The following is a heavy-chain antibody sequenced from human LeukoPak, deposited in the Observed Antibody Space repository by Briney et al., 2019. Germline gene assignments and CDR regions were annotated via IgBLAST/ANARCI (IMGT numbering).Heavy chain of an antibody. CDR3: ARDFWSGYFYFDY. V-gene: IGHV4-39*07. J-gene: IGHJ4*02. Sequence: SETLSLTCTVSGGSISSSSYYWGWIRQPPGKGLEWIGSIYYSGSTYYNPSLKSRVTISVDTSKNQFSLKLSSVTAADTAVYYCARDFWSGYFYFDYWGQGTPVTVSS. CDR2: IYYSGST. D-gene: IGHD3-3*01. CDR1: GGSISSSSYY.